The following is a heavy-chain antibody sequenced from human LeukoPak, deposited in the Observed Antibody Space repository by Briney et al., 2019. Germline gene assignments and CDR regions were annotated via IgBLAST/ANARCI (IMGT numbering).Heavy chain of an antibody. CDR3: ARDLDSGYETVAFDI. J-gene: IGHJ3*02. Sequence: PSETLSLTCTVSGGSISSYYWSWIRQPAGKGLEWIGRIYTSGSTNYNPSLKSRVTMSVGTSKHQFSLKLSSVTAADTAVYYCARDLDSGYETVAFDIWGQGTMVTVSS. D-gene: IGHD5-12*01. CDR1: GGSISSYY. CDR2: IYTSGST. V-gene: IGHV4-4*07.